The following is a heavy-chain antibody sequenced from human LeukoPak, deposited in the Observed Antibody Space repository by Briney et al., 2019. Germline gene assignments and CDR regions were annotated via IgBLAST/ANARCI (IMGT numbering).Heavy chain of an antibody. CDR2: YDWDDDK. Sequence: SGRCMSLNRQPPGKALDGIALYDWDDDKYYSTSLKTRLTISKDTSKNQVVLTMTDMDPVDTAPYYCARSRYSSSCYRYYDGMDVWGEETSVTLTS. V-gene: IGHV2-70*01. J-gene: IGHJ6*01. D-gene: IGHD6-13*01. CDR1: SGRC. CDR3: ARSRYSSSCYRYYDGMDV.